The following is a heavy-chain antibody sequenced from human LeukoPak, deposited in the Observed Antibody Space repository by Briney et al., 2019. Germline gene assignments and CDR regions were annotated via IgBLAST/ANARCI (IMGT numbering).Heavy chain of an antibody. V-gene: IGHV1-8*01. Sequence: ASVKCSCTASGYTFTSFDINWVRPATGQGLEWMGWMNPNTGNTGYAQNFQGRVTITWSTSISTAYMKLKSLRSDDTAVYCSARVGYSNAYDYWGQGTPVTVSS. D-gene: IGHD4-11*01. CDR2: MNPNTGNT. CDR3: ARVGYSNAYDY. J-gene: IGHJ4*02. CDR1: GYTFTSFD.